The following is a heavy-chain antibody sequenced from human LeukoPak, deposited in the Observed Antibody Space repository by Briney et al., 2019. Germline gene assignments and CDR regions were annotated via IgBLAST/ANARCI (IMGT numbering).Heavy chain of an antibody. CDR2: IYSDGNT. Sequence: GGTLRLSCAASGFTVSSHYMTWVRQAPGKGLEYVSIIYSDGNTHYADSVKGRFTLSRDNSKNTLYLQMNSLRAEDTAVYYCARDPYYAESGDPWGQGTLVTVSS. V-gene: IGHV3-53*01. CDR3: ARDPYYAESGDP. D-gene: IGHD3-3*01. J-gene: IGHJ5*02. CDR1: GFTVSSHY.